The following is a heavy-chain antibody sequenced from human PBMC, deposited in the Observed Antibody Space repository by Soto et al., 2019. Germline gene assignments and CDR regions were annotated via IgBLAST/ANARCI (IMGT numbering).Heavy chain of an antibody. CDR1: GGSVSSGSYY. CDR2: IYYSGST. D-gene: IGHD3-10*01. V-gene: IGHV4-61*01. CDR3: AREMEITMVRGVAKFFDP. J-gene: IGHJ5*02. Sequence: SETLSLTCTVSGGSVSSGSYYWSWIRQPPGKGLEWIGYIYYSGSTNYNPSLKSRVTISVDTSKNQFSLKLSSVTAADTAVYYCAREMEITMVRGVAKFFDPWGQGTLVTVSS.